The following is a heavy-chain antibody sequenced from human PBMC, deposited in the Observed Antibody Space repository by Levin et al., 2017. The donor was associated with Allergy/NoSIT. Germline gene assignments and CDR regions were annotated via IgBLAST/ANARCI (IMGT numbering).Heavy chain of an antibody. J-gene: IGHJ4*02. V-gene: IGHV4-30-2*01. CDR1: GGSIRSGGYS. Sequence: SQTLSLTCAVSGGSIRSGGYSWSWIRQPPGKGLEWIGYIYHSGSTYYNPSLKSRVTISVDRSKNQFSLKLSSVTAADTAVYYCARASCSSTSCYMYYFDYWGQGTLVTVSS. CDR2: IYHSGST. D-gene: IGHD2-2*02. CDR3: ARASCSSTSCYMYYFDY.